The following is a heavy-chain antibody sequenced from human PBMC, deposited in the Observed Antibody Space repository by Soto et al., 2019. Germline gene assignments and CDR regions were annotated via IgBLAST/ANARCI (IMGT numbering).Heavy chain of an antibody. CDR1: GGSISSGGYY. CDR3: ARASKLGPIDAFDI. CDR2: IYYSGST. D-gene: IGHD2-2*01. Sequence: SETLSLTCTVSGGSISSGGYYWSWIRQHPGKGLEWIGYIYYSGSTYYNPSLKSRVTISVDTSKNQFSPKLSSVTAADTAVYYCARASKLGPIDAFDIWGQGTMVTVSS. J-gene: IGHJ3*02. V-gene: IGHV4-31*03.